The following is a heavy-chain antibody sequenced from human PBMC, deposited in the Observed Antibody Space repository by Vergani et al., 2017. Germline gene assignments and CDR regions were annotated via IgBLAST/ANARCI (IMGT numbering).Heavy chain of an antibody. J-gene: IGHJ3*02. CDR3: AKVGRSEVAGTFGAFDI. D-gene: IGHD6-19*01. Sequence: EVQMVESGGGLVKPGGSLRLSCVASGFTFSHYSMNWVRQAPGKGLEWVSTLSASDRRTHYADSVKGRFTISRDNSKNTLFLHMNSLRPEDTAVYYCAKVGRSEVAGTFGAFDIWGQGTMVTASS. CDR1: GFTFSHYS. V-gene: IGHV3-21*04. CDR2: LSASDRRT.